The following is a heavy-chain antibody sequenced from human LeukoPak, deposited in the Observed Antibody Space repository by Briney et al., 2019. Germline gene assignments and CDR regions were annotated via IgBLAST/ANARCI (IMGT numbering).Heavy chain of an antibody. CDR3: ARHPPDYCSSTSCPEDWFDP. CDR2: IDPSDSYT. V-gene: IGHV5-10-1*01. J-gene: IGHJ5*02. CDR1: GXSFTSYW. D-gene: IGHD2-2*01. Sequence: GESLRISCKGSGXSFTSYWISWVRQMPGKGLEWMGRIDPSDSYTNYSPSFQGHVTISADKSISTAYLQWSSLKASDTAMYYCARHPPDYCSSTSCPEDWFDPWGQGTLVTVSS.